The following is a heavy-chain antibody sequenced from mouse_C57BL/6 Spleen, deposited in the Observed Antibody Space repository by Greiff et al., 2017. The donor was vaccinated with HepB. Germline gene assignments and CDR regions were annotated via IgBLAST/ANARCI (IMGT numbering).Heavy chain of an antibody. CDR3: ARQGVYFDY. J-gene: IGHJ2*01. V-gene: IGHV5-9*01. CDR1: GFTFSSYT. CDR2: ISGGGGNT. Sequence: EVQVVESGGGLVKPGGSLKLSCAASGFTFSSYTMSWVRQTPEKRLEWVATISGGGGNTYYPDSVKGRFTISRDNAKNTLYLQMSSLRSEDTALYYCARQGVYFDYWGQGTTLTVSS.